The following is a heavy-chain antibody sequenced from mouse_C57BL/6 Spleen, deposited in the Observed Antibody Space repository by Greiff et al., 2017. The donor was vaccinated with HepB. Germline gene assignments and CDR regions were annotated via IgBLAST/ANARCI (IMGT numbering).Heavy chain of an antibody. CDR1: GYTFTSYW. D-gene: IGHD3-2*02. CDR2: INPSSGYT. CDR3: ANTAHDYYAMDY. V-gene: IGHV1-7*01. J-gene: IGHJ4*01. Sequence: QVQLQQSGAELAKPGASVKLSCKASGYTFTSYWMHWVKQRPGQGLEWIGYINPSSGYTKYNQKFKDKATLTADKSSSTAYMQLSSLTYEDSAGYYCANTAHDYYAMDYWGQGTSVTVSS.